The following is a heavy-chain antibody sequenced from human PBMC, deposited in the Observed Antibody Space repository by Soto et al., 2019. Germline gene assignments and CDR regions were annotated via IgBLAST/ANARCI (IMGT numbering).Heavy chain of an antibody. Sequence: SETLSPTCTVSGGSINSNYWPWIRQPPGKGLEWIGYVYNSGRTNYNPSIKSRVTISEDTSKSQFSQTVHSMTAADTAAYYCARYRREAVAGYTLDNWGQGILVTVSS. J-gene: IGHJ4*02. CDR2: VYNSGRT. CDR1: GGSINSNY. V-gene: IGHV4-59*01. D-gene: IGHD6-13*01. CDR3: ARYRREAVAGYTLDN.